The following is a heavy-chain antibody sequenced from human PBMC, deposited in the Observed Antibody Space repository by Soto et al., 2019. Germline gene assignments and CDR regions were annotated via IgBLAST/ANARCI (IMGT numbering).Heavy chain of an antibody. CDR3: ARNYYVPGVVQWFDP. CDR1: SGSFSGYY. CDR2: INHSGST. Sequence: PSETLSLTCAVYSGSFSGYYWGWIRQPPGKGLEWIGEINHSGSTNYNPSLKSQVTVSVNTSKNQFSLNLSSVTAADTSIYFCARNYYVPGVVQWFDPWGQGALVTVSS. V-gene: IGHV4-34*01. D-gene: IGHD1-26*01. J-gene: IGHJ5*02.